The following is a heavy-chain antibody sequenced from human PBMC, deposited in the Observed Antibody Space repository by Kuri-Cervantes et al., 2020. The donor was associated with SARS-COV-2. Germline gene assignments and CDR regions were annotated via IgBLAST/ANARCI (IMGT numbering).Heavy chain of an antibody. Sequence: ESLKISCAVYGGSISSSSYYWGWIRQPPGKGLEWIGSIYYSGSTYYNPSLKSRVTISVDTSKNQFSLKLSSVTAADTAVYYCASSPITIFGVVIMMGSWGQGTLVTVSS. V-gene: IGHV4-39*07. CDR1: GGSISSSSYY. D-gene: IGHD3-3*01. CDR3: ASSPITIFGVVIMMGS. CDR2: IYYSGST. J-gene: IGHJ5*02.